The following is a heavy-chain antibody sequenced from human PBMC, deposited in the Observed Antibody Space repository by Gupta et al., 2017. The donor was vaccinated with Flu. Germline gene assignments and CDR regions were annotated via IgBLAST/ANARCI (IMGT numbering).Heavy chain of an antibody. V-gene: IGHV1-69*06. J-gene: IGHJ5*02. D-gene: IGHD2-15*01. CDR3: ARDRGGGVAASNWFDP. CDR2: IIPIFGTA. CDR1: GGTFSSYA. Sequence: GKVSCKASGGTFSSYAISWVRQAPGQGLEWMGGIIPIFGTANYAQKFQGRVTITADKSTSTAYMELSSLRSEDTAVYYCARDRGGGVAASNWFDPWGQGTLVTVSS.